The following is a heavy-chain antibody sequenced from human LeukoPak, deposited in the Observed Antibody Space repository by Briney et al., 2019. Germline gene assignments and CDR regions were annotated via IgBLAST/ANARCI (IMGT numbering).Heavy chain of an antibody. CDR3: ARLRYYYDSSGYKSYFPGMDV. Sequence: SETLSLTCTVSGGSISSSSYYWGWIRQPPGKGLEWIGSIYYSGSTYYNPSLKSRVTISVGTSKNQFSLKLSSVTAADTAVYYCARLRYYYDSSGYKSYFPGMDVWGKGTTVTVSS. CDR2: IYYSGST. D-gene: IGHD3-22*01. CDR1: GGSISSSSYY. V-gene: IGHV4-39*01. J-gene: IGHJ6*04.